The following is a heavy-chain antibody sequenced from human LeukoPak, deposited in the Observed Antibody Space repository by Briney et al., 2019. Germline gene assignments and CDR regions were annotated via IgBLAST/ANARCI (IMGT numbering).Heavy chain of an antibody. J-gene: IGHJ5*02. CDR2: IKQGGSDK. V-gene: IGHV3-7*01. CDR1: GFTLSNYW. Sequence: GGSLRLSCEASGFTLSNYWMTWVRQAPGKGLEWVATIKQGGSDKFYVDSVKGRFTISGDNAKNSLFLEMNSLRVEDTAVYYCARDPFDLWGQGTRVTVSS. CDR3: ARDPFDL.